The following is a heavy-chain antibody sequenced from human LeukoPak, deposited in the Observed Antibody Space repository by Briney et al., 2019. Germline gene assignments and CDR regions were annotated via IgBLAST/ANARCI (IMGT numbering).Heavy chain of an antibody. Sequence: GGSLRLSCAASGFTFSNYAMSWVRQAPGKGLEYVSTVLTTIRDTYHADSVKGRFTISRDNSKNTLYLQMTSLRVEDTAVYYCANYRKPQGLDYWGQGTLVTVSS. CDR3: ANYRKPQGLDY. CDR1: GFTFSNYA. CDR2: VLTTIRDT. D-gene: IGHD1-14*01. V-gene: IGHV3-23*01. J-gene: IGHJ4*02.